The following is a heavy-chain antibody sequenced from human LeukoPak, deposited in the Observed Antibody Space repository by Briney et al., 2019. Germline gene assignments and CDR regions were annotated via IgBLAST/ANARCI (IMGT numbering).Heavy chain of an antibody. CDR1: GFTFSSYS. J-gene: IGHJ4*02. V-gene: IGHV3-21*01. CDR3: ARLTGNYGDY. Sequence: GGSLRLSCAASGFTFSSYSMNWVRQAPGKGLEWVSSISSGSSYIYYADSVKGRFTISRENAKNSLYLQMDSLRAEDTAVYYCARLTGNYGDYWGQGTLITVSS. CDR2: ISSGSSYI. D-gene: IGHD3-10*01.